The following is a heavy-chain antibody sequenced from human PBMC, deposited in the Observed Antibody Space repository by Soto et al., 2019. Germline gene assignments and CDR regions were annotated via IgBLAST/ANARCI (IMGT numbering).Heavy chain of an antibody. Sequence: QVQLQQWGAGLLKPSETLSLTCAVFGGSVNSGNYYWSWIRQPPGKGLEWIGEMSHSGGTHFNPSHKSRVTISVDTSKNQFALKMSSVTAADTALYYCARVERGTATTVVDAFDIWGPGTMVTVSS. J-gene: IGHJ3*02. CDR1: GGSVNSGNYY. D-gene: IGHD1-1*01. V-gene: IGHV4-34*01. CDR3: ARVERGTATTVVDAFDI. CDR2: MSHSGGT.